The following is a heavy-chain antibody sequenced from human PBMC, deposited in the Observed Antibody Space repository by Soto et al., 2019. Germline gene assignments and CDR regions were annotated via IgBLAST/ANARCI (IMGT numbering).Heavy chain of an antibody. CDR3: ARDVSYSMDV. CDR2: INSDGTTT. CDR1: GFTFSSHW. V-gene: IGHV3-74*01. J-gene: IGHJ6*02. Sequence: GGSLRLSCEVSGFTFSSHWMHWVRQAPGKGLVWVSYINSDGTTTTHADSVKGRFTISRDNAKNTPYLQMNSLRAEDTAVYYCARDVSYSMDVWGQGTTVTVSS.